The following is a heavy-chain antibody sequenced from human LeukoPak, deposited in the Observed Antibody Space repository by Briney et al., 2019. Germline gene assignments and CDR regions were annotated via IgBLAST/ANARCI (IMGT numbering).Heavy chain of an antibody. D-gene: IGHD6-13*01. CDR3: ARLGPSSNWYARDY. J-gene: IGHJ4*02. CDR1: GGSISSYY. Sequence: SETLSLTCTVSGGSISSYYWSWVRQPAGKGLEWIGRIYTSGSTNYNPSLKSRVTMSVDTSKNQFSLKLSSVTAADTAVYYCARLGPSSNWYARDYWGQGTLVTVSS. CDR2: IYTSGST. V-gene: IGHV4-4*07.